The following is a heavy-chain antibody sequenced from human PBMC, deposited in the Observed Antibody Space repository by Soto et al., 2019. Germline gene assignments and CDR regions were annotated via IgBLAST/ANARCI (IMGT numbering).Heavy chain of an antibody. J-gene: IGHJ5*02. V-gene: IGHV3-21*01. CDR3: ARDHGLVPAAIDWFDP. D-gene: IGHD2-2*02. CDR1: GFTFCSYS. Sequence: GGSLRLSCAASGFTFCSYSMNWVRQAPGKGLEWVSSISSSSSYIYYADSVKGRFTISRDNAKNSLYLQMNSLRAEDTAVYYCARDHGLVPAAIDWFDPWGQGTLVTVSS. CDR2: ISSSSSYI.